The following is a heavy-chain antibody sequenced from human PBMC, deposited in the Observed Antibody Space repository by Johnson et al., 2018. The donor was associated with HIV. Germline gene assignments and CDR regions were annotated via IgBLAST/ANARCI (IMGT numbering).Heavy chain of an antibody. CDR2: INWNGGST. CDR1: GFTFDDYG. CDR3: ARDGMHYDFLSGYAPDAFDI. Sequence: VQLVESGGGVVRPGGSLRLSCAASGFTFDDYGMSWVRQAPGKGLEWVSGINWNGGSTGYADSVKGRFTISRDNAKNSLYLQMNSLRAEDTALYYCARDGMHYDFLSGYAPDAFDIWGQGTMVTVSS. D-gene: IGHD3-3*01. J-gene: IGHJ3*02. V-gene: IGHV3-20*04.